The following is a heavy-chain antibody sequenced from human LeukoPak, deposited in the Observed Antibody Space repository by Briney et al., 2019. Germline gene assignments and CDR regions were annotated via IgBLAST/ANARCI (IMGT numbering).Heavy chain of an antibody. J-gene: IGHJ4*02. CDR1: VYTFTGYY. V-gene: IGHV1-2*02. CDR3: ASAEGYCSGGSCYGFDF. CDR2: SNPTSGTT. Sequence: ASVKVSCKASVYTFTGYYLHWVRQAPGHGLEWMRWSNPTSGTTNYAQRFQARVTMTKDTSISTAYMELSGLRSDDTAVYYCASAEGYCSGGSCYGFDFWGQGTLVTVSS. D-gene: IGHD2-15*01.